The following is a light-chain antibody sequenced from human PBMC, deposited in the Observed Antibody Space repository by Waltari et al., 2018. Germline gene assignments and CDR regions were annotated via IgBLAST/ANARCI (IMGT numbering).Light chain of an antibody. CDR3: QQYDNLLIFT. Sequence: DIQMTQSPSSLSASVGDRVTITCQASQDISNYLNWYRQKPGKAPKLLIYDASNLETGVPSRFSGSGSGTDFTFTISSLQPEDIATYYCQQYDNLLIFTFGPGTKVDIK. CDR1: QDISNY. CDR2: DAS. J-gene: IGKJ3*01. V-gene: IGKV1-33*01.